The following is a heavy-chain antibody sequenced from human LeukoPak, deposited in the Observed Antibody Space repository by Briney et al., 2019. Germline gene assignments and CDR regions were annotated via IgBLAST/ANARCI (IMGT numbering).Heavy chain of an antibody. CDR3: ARGVYYDFCPFDP. J-gene: IGHJ5*02. Sequence: SVKASCKASGGTFSSYAISWVRQAPGQGLEWMGGIIPIFGTANYAQKFQGRVTITADESTSTAYMELSSLRSEDTAVYYCARGVYYDFCPFDPWGQGTLVTVSS. CDR2: IIPIFGTA. D-gene: IGHD3-3*01. V-gene: IGHV1-69*13. CDR1: GGTFSSYA.